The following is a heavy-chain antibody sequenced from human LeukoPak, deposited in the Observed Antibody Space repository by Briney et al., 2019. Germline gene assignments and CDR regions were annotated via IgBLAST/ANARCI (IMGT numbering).Heavy chain of an antibody. D-gene: IGHD3-3*01. CDR1: GGSISSSSYY. J-gene: IGHJ4*02. CDR2: IYYSGST. V-gene: IGHV4-39*07. Sequence: SETLSLTCTVSGGSISSSSYYRGWIRQPPGKGLEWIGSIYYSGSTYYNPSLKSRVTISVDTSKNQFSLKLSSVTAADTAVYYCARPISSQGYFGVVIDWGQGTLVTVSS. CDR3: ARPISSQGYFGVVID.